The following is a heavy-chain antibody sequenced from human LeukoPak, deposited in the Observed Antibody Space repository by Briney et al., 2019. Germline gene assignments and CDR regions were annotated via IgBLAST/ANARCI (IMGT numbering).Heavy chain of an antibody. J-gene: IGHJ6*02. Sequence: PSETLSLTCTVSGGSISSYYWSWIRQPAGKGLEWIGRIYTSGSTNYNPSLKSRVTMSVDTSKNQFSPKLSSVTAADTAVYYCARFYPDYCDYHGSGMDVWGQGTTVTVSS. CDR3: ARFYPDYCDYHGSGMDV. CDR1: GGSISSYY. V-gene: IGHV4-4*07. D-gene: IGHD4-17*01. CDR2: IYTSGST.